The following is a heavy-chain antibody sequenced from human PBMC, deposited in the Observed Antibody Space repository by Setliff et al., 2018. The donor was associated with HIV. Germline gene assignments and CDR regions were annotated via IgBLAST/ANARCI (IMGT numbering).Heavy chain of an antibody. V-gene: IGHV3-20*04. J-gene: IGHJ6*02. CDR1: GFTFDNYG. CDR2: INWNGGTGT. Sequence: PGGSLRLSCAASGFTFDNYGMNWVRQAPGKGLEWVSGINWNGGTGTYYADSVKGRFTISRDNSKNTLYLQMNSLRAEDTAVYYCAREPHELRYFDWLLYPAYYYYGMDVWGQGTTVTVSS. CDR3: AREPHELRYFDWLLYPAYYYYGMDV. D-gene: IGHD3-9*01.